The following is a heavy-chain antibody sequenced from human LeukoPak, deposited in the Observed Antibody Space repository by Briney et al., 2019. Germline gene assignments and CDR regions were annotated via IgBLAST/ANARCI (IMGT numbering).Heavy chain of an antibody. CDR2: ISYSGST. J-gene: IGHJ5*02. Sequence: PSETLSLTCTVSGGSISSSSYYWGWIRQPPGKGLEWIGNISYSGSTYYNPSLKSRVTISVDTSKNQFSLKLNSVTAADTAVYYCARRNLYNWNYGNWFDPWGQGTLVTVSS. CDR1: GGSISSSSYY. CDR3: ARRNLYNWNYGNWFDP. D-gene: IGHD1-7*01. V-gene: IGHV4-39*01.